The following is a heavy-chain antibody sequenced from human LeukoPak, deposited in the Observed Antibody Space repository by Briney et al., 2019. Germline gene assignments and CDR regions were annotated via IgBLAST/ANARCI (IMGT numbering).Heavy chain of an antibody. J-gene: IGHJ3*02. CDR2: IQYSGST. CDR3: ARLAMVRGLDI. V-gene: IGHV4-31*03. Sequence: SETLSLTCSVSGDSINSGGYYWNWIRQFPGKGLEWIGYIQYSGSTHYNTSLKSRVTISVDTSKTQFSLKMTSLTAADTAVYYCARLAMVRGLDIWGQGTMVIVSS. CDR1: GDSINSGGYY. D-gene: IGHD3-10*01.